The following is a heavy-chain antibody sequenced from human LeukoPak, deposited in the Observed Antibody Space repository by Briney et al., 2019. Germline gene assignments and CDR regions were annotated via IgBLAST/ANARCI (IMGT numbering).Heavy chain of an antibody. CDR3: AKSIGLVTDQGMDV. CDR2: FDPEDGET. V-gene: IGHV1-24*01. CDR1: GYTLTELS. J-gene: IGHJ6*02. Sequence: ASVKVSCKVSGYTLTELSMHWVRQAPGKGLEWMGGFDPEDGETIYAQKFQGRVTMTEDTSTDTAYMELSSLRSEDTAVYYCAKSIGLVTDQGMDVWGQGTTVTVSS. D-gene: IGHD2-2*01.